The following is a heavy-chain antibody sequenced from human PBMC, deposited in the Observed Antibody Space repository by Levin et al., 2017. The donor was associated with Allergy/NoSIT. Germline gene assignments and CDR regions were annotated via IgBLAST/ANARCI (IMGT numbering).Heavy chain of an antibody. J-gene: IGHJ6*03. V-gene: IGHV3-30*18. CDR3: AKPLGIGEAGWLESGLDV. CDR1: GFTFSSYG. D-gene: IGHD6-13*01. CDR2: IAYDGSNK. Sequence: GGSLRLSCAASGFTFSSYGMHWVRQAPGKGLEWVAVIAYDGSNKYYADSVKGRFTISRDNSENTLYLQMNSLRVEDTAVYYCAKPLGIGEAGWLESGLDVWGKGTTVTVSS.